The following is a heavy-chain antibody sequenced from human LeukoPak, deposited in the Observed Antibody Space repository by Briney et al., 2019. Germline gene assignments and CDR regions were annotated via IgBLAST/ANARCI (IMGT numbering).Heavy chain of an antibody. CDR1: GFTFSSYA. CDR2: ISGSGGST. Sequence: GGSLRLSCAASGFTFSSYAMSWVRPAPGKGLEGGSAISGSGGSTYYADSVKGRFTISRDNSKNTLYLQMNSLRAEDTAVYYCAKEGDGDYPIFDYWGQGTLVTVSS. CDR3: AKEGDGDYPIFDY. V-gene: IGHV3-23*01. D-gene: IGHD4-17*01. J-gene: IGHJ4*02.